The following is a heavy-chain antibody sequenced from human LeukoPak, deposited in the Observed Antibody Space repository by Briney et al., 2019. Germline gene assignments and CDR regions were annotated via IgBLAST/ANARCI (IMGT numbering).Heavy chain of an antibody. V-gene: IGHV4-39*07. CDR2: IYYSGST. D-gene: IGHD3-22*01. CDR1: GGSISSSSYY. Sequence: SETLSLTCTVSGGSISSSSYYWGWIRQPPGKGLEWIGSIYYSGSTYYNPSLKSRVTISVDTSKNQFSLKLSSVTAADTAVYYCARTIHYYDSSGYYNYYYYYYMDVWGKGTTVTVSS. CDR3: ARTIHYYDSSGYYNYYYYYYMDV. J-gene: IGHJ6*03.